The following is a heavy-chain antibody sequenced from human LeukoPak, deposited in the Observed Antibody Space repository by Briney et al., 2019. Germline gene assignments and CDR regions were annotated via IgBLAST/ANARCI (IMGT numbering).Heavy chain of an antibody. V-gene: IGHV4-39*01. Sequence: SETLSLTCIVSGGSISSSGYYWGWTRQPPGKGLEWIGGIYYSGSTYYNPSLKSRVTISVDTSKNQFSLNLRSVTAGDTVVYYCARLLEYYDSRGYFDYWGQGTPVTVSS. D-gene: IGHD3-22*01. CDR3: ARLLEYYDSRGYFDY. J-gene: IGHJ4*02. CDR1: GGSISSSGYY. CDR2: IYYSGST.